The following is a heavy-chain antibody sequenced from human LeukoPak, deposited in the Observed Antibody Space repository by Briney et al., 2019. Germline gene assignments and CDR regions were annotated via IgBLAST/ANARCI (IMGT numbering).Heavy chain of an antibody. V-gene: IGHV4-38-2*01. J-gene: IGHJ4*02. Sequence: PSETLSLTCAVSGYSISSGYNWGWIRQPPGKGLEWIGSIYHSGSTYYNPSLKSRVTISVDTSKNQFSLKLSSVTAADTAVYYCARHPLNYYGSGSYLDYWGQGTLVTVSS. CDR1: GYSISSGYN. CDR3: ARHPLNYYGSGSYLDY. CDR2: IYHSGST. D-gene: IGHD3-10*01.